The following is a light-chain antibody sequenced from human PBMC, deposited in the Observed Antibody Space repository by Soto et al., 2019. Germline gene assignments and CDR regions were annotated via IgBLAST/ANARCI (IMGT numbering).Light chain of an antibody. CDR2: GVS. CDR1: QSVTSNY. CDR3: QQYITSLHS. Sequence: EVVMTQSPATLSVSPGERATLSCRASQSVTSNYLAWYQQKPGQAPRLLIYGVSSRATGVPDRFSGSGSGTDFTLTISRLEPEDFAVYYCQQYITSLHSFGQGTKLEIK. J-gene: IGKJ2*01. V-gene: IGKV3-20*01.